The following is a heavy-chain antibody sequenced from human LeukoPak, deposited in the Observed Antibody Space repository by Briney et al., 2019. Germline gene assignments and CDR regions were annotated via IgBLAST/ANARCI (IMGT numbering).Heavy chain of an antibody. Sequence: PSETLSLTYTVSGGSISSSSYYWGWIRQPPGKGLEWIGSIYYSGSTCYNPSLKSRVTISVDTSKNQFSLKLSSVTAADTAVYYCARLFSGYSGYPTYQTNWGQGTLVTVSS. CDR2: IYYSGST. D-gene: IGHD5-12*01. V-gene: IGHV4-39*01. CDR3: ARLFSGYSGYPTYQTN. J-gene: IGHJ4*02. CDR1: GGSISSSSYY.